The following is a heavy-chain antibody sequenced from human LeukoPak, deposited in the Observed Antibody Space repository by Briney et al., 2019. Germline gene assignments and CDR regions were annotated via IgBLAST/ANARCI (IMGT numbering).Heavy chain of an antibody. J-gene: IGHJ4*02. Sequence: GGSLRLPCAASGFTFSNYGMHWVRQAPGKGLEWVAIIWFDGSDNYYADSVKGRFTISRDNSKNTLYLQMNSLRAEDTAVYYCARVGGYCSTTTCHPIDYWGQGTLVTVSS. V-gene: IGHV3-33*01. CDR3: ARVGGYCSTTTCHPIDY. CDR1: GFTFSNYG. CDR2: IWFDGSDN. D-gene: IGHD2-2*01.